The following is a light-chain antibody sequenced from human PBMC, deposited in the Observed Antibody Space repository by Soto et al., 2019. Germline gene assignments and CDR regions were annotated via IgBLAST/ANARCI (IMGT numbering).Light chain of an antibody. CDR2: DAS. Sequence: EIVFTQSPATLSLSPGERATLSCRASQSVNIYLAWYQQKPGQAPRLLIYDASNRATGIPAGFSGSGSGTDFTLTISSLEPEDIAVYYCQQRSNWRVTFGGGTKVDIK. CDR3: QQRSNWRVT. J-gene: IGKJ4*01. V-gene: IGKV3-11*01. CDR1: QSVNIY.